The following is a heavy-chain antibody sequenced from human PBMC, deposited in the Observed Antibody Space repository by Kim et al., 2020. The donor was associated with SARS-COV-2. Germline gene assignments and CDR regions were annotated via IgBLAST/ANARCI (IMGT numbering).Heavy chain of an antibody. D-gene: IGHD3-22*01. CDR2: IYYSGST. Sequence: SETLSLTCTVSGGSVSSGSYYWSWIRQPPGKGLEWIGYIYYSGSTNYNPSLKSRVTISVDTSKNQFSLKLSSVTAADTAVYYCAREYSSGYYRLGFDPWGQGTLVTVSS. CDR1: GGSVSSGSYY. J-gene: IGHJ5*02. V-gene: IGHV4-61*01. CDR3: AREYSSGYYRLGFDP.